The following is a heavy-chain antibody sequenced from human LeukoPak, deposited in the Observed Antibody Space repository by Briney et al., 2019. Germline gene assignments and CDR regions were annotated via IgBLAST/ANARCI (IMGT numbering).Heavy chain of an antibody. CDR2: IYYSGST. Sequence: SETLSLTCTVSGGSISSYYWSWIRQPPGKGLEWIGHIYYSGSTNYNPSLKSRVTISVDTSKNQFSLKLSSVTAADTAVYYCARGSDYYDSSGYLQWWGQGTLVTVSS. D-gene: IGHD3-22*01. J-gene: IGHJ4*02. V-gene: IGHV4-59*01. CDR3: ARGSDYYDSSGYLQW. CDR1: GGSISSYY.